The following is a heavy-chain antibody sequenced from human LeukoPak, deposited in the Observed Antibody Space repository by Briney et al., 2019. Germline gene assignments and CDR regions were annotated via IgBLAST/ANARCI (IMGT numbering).Heavy chain of an antibody. CDR1: GYTFTNYA. J-gene: IGHJ4*02. CDR2: IIPIFGTA. D-gene: IGHD4-17*01. Sequence: SVKVSCKASGYTFTNYAMNWVRQAPGQGLEWMGGIIPIFGTANYAQKFQGRVTITADKSTSTAYMELSSLRSEDTAVYYCARDSSYGDYVGYWGQGTLVTVSS. CDR3: ARDSSYGDYVGY. V-gene: IGHV1-69*06.